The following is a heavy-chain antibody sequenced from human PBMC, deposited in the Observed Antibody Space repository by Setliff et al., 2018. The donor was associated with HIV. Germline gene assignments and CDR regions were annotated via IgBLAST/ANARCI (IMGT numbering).Heavy chain of an antibody. V-gene: IGHV3-15*01. CDR2: FKTDGGTT. CDR3: ASEGSLRLGELSQTDGMDV. J-gene: IGHJ6*02. Sequence: PGGSLRLSCAASGFNFNNYAMSWVRQAPGTGLEWVGRFKTDGGTTDYAAPVKGRFTISRDDSKTTLYLQMNSLRAEDTAVYYCASEGSLRLGELSQTDGMDVWGQGTTVTVSS. CDR1: GFNFNNYA. D-gene: IGHD3-16*02.